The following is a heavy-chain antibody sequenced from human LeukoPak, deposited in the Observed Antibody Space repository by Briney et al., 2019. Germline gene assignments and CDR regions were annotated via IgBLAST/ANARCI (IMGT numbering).Heavy chain of an antibody. V-gene: IGHV4-28*01. J-gene: IGHJ4*02. CDR1: GYSISSGHW. Sequence: SSETLSLTCTVSGYSISSGHWWGWIRQPPGKGLEWIGYIYSSGSTYYNPSLKSRVTMSVDTSKNQFSLKVSSVTAVDTAVYYCARKSRDGYLFDFWGQGTLVTVSS. D-gene: IGHD5-24*01. CDR3: ARKSRDGYLFDF. CDR2: IYSSGST.